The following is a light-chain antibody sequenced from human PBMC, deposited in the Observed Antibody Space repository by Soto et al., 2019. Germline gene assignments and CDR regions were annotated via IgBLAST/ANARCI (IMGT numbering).Light chain of an antibody. Sequence: DIQMTHSASSLSASVVDRVTITCRASQGISNYLAWYQQKPGKVPKLLIYAASTLQSGVPSRFSGSGSGTDFTLTISSLQPEDVATYYCQKYNSAPQTFGQGTKVDIK. CDR1: QGISNY. J-gene: IGKJ1*01. V-gene: IGKV1-27*01. CDR2: AAS. CDR3: QKYNSAPQT.